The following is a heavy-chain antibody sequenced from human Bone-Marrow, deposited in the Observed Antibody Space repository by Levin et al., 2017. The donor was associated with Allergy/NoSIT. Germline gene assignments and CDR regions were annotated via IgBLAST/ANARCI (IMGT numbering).Heavy chain of an antibody. V-gene: IGHV3-15*01. CDR1: GFTFSNAW. Sequence: GGSLRLSCAASGFTFSNAWMSWVRQAPGKGLEWVGLIKSKTDGGTTDYAAPVKGRFTISRDDSKNTLYLQMNSLKTEDTAIYFCATPGFSGYDPSDYWGQGALVTVSS. J-gene: IGHJ4*02. CDR3: ATPGFSGYDPSDY. CDR2: IKSKTDGGTT. D-gene: IGHD5-12*01.